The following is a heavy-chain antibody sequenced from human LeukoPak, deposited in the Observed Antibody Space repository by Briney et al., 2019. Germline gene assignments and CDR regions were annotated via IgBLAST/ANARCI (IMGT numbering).Heavy chain of an antibody. CDR2: IYYSGNT. CDR1: GGSITTTTYY. V-gene: IGHV4-39*07. J-gene: IGHJ6*03. D-gene: IGHD6-25*01. CDR3: AKDFSSASYTYYYYYMDV. Sequence: SETLSFTCTVSGGSITTTTYYWGWIRQPPGKGLEWIGSIYYSGNTYYNPSLKSRVTISLDTSKNQFSLKVSSVTAADTAIYYCAKDFSSASYTYYYYYMDVWGKGTTVTVSS.